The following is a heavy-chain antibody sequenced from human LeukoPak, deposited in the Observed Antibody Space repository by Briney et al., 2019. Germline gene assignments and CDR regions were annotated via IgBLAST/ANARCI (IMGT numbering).Heavy chain of an antibody. J-gene: IGHJ6*03. V-gene: IGHV3-53*01. CDR3: ARAACSGVSCYGADFYYYMDV. D-gene: IGHD2-15*01. Sequence: GGSLTLSCAASGFFVSDNYMAWVRQAPEKGREWVSTIYSGGSTYYARSVEGRFVISRDTSKNSFFLQMDGLRVEDTAVYFCARAACSGVSCYGADFYYYMDVWGEGTTVTVSS. CDR1: GFFVSDNY. CDR2: IYSGGST.